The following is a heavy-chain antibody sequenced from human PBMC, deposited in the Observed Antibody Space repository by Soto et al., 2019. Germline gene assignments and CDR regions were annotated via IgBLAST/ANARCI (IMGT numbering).Heavy chain of an antibody. CDR1: GYTFSDYY. J-gene: IGHJ4*02. Sequence: GASVKVSCKASGYTFSDYYIHWVRQAPGQGLEWMGWINPNHGGTNYAQKFQGWVTMTRDTSISTAYMELSRLRADDTAVYYCARDPSWELHFDYWGQGTLVTVSS. CDR3: ARDPSWELHFDY. CDR2: INPNHGGT. D-gene: IGHD1-26*01. V-gene: IGHV1-2*04.